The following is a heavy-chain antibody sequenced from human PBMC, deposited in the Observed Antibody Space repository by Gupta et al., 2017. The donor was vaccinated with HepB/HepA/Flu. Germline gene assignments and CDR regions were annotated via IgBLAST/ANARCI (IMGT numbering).Heavy chain of an antibody. CDR2: ISGFGENT. D-gene: IGHD3-22*01. CDR3: TKGGHYSFFDY. V-gene: IGHV3-23*01. Sequence: EVQILASGGDLVQRGGSLRLSCAASGFTFFNSAMTWVRQVPGKGLEWVSTISGFGENTFYADSVKGRFTISRDNFRSTVFLQMNSLRGEDTALYYCTKGGHYSFFDYWGQGALVTVSS. J-gene: IGHJ4*02. CDR1: GFTFFNSA.